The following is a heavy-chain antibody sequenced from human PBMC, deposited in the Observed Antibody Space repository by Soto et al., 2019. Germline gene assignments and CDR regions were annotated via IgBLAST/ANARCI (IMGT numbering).Heavy chain of an antibody. Sequence: GGSLRLSCEASGFTFSRDSMNWVRQVPGKGLEWVASISSASSKTWYADSVKGRFIISSDNAKNSLFLQMNTLKPEDTAIYYYARVAYWGPGTQVTVSS. CDR1: GFTFSRDS. V-gene: IGHV3-21*01. CDR3: ARVAY. J-gene: IGHJ4*02. CDR2: ISSASSKT.